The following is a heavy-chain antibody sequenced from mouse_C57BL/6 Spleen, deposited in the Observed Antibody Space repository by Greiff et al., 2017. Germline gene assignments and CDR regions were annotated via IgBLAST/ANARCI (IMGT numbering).Heavy chain of an antibody. V-gene: IGHV1-64*01. CDR3: ARSGVTTDYYFDD. Sequence: QVQLQQPGAELVKPGASVKLSCKASGYTFTSYWMHWVKQRPGQGLEWIGMIHPNSGSTNYNEKFKSKATLTVDKSSSTAYMQLSSLTSEDSAVYYCARSGVTTDYYFDDWGQGTTLTVSS. D-gene: IGHD2-2*01. J-gene: IGHJ2*01. CDR1: GYTFTSYW. CDR2: IHPNSGST.